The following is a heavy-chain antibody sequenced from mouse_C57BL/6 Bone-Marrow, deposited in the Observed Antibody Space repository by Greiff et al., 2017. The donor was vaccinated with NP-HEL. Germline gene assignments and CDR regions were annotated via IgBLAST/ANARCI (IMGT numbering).Heavy chain of an antibody. CDR1: GYTFTDYY. J-gene: IGHJ2*01. Sequence: EVQLQQSGPVLVKPGASVKMSCKASGYTFTDYYMNWVKQSHGKSLEWLGVINPYNGGTSYNQKFKGKATLTVDKSSSTAYMELNSLTSEDSAVDYCARSGTTVVDFDYWGQGTTLTVSS. CDR2: INPYNGGT. V-gene: IGHV1-19*01. D-gene: IGHD1-1*01. CDR3: ARSGTTVVDFDY.